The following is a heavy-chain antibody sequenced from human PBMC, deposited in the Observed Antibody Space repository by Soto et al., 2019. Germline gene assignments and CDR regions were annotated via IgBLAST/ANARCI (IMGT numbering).Heavy chain of an antibody. D-gene: IGHD6-6*01. CDR3: AGVRQLVGYFYYYMDV. J-gene: IGHJ6*03. Sequence: QVPLLQSGAEVKKPGASVKVSCKASGYTFTNYGITWVRQAPGQGLERMGWISAYNGNTHYTQRLQGRVTMTTDTSTSTAYMELRGLRSDDTAVYYCAGVRQLVGYFYYYMDVWGKGTTVTVSS. V-gene: IGHV1-18*01. CDR1: GYTFTNYG. CDR2: ISAYNGNT.